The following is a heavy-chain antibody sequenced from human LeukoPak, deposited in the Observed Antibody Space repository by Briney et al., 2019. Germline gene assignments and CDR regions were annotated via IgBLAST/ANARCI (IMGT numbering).Heavy chain of an antibody. CDR2: INPSGGST. CDR1: GYTFTSYY. D-gene: IGHD6-19*01. CDR3: ARRIAVAGHSGAFDI. J-gene: IGHJ3*02. V-gene: IGHV1-46*01. Sequence: VASVKVSCKASGYTFTSYYMHWVRQAPGQGLEWMGIINPSGGSTSYAQKFQGRVTMTRDTSISTAYMELSSLRFDDTVVYYCARRIAVAGHSGAFDIWGQGTMVTVSS.